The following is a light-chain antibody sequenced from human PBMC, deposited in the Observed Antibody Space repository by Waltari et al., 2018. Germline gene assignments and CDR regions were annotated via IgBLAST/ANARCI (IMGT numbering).Light chain of an antibody. V-gene: IGKV1-39*01. CDR2: AAS. J-gene: IGKJ2*01. CDR1: QSISSY. CDR3: QQSYSTPYT. Sequence: DIQMTQPPASLSASVGDRVTITCRASQSISSYLNWYQQKPGKAPKLLIYAASSLRSGVPSRFSGSGSGTDFTLTISSLQPEDFATYYCQQSYSTPYTFGQGTRLEI.